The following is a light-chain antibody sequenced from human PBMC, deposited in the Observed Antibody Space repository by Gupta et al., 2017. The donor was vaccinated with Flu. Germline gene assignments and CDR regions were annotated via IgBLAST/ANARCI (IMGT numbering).Light chain of an antibody. CDR2: EVS. CDR3: CSYTKSSTGVYV. V-gene: IGLV2-14*01. CDR1: SSDVGGYNY. J-gene: IGLJ1*01. Sequence: SALTQPASVSGSSGPSITISFTGTSSDVGGYNYVSWYHQPPAKAPNLMFYEVSNRPSGGPHPVSCSNSGATAAITISALQAEDEADYYCCSYTKSSTGVYVFGTGTKFTVL.